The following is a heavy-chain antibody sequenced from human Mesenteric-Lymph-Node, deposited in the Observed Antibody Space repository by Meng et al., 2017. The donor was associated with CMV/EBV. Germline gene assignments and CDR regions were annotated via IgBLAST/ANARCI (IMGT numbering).Heavy chain of an antibody. J-gene: IGHJ4*02. CDR3: ARESNYYDSSGSADY. Sequence: GGSLRLSCAASGFTFSSYSMNWVRQAPGKGLEWVSSISTSGGSTYYADSVKGRFTISRDNAKNSLYLQMNSLRAEDTAVYYCARESNYYDSSGSADYWGQGTLVTVSS. V-gene: IGHV3-21*01. D-gene: IGHD3-22*01. CDR1: GFTFSSYS. CDR2: ISTSGGST.